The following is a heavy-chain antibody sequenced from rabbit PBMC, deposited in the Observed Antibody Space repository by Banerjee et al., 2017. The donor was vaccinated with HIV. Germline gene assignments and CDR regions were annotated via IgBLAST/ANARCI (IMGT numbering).Heavy chain of an antibody. Sequence: QSLEESGGGLVKPGASLTLTCKASGFSFSSGYDMCWVRQAPGKGLEWIACIYTGDGNTYYASWAKGRFTISKTSSTTVTLQMTSLTAADTATYFCARARSAYYTYGYAGDAYNLWGPGTLVTV. CDR1: GFSFSSGYD. D-gene: IGHD6-1*01. CDR3: ARARSAYYTYGYAGDAYNL. J-gene: IGHJ4*01. V-gene: IGHV1S40*01. CDR2: IYTGDGNT.